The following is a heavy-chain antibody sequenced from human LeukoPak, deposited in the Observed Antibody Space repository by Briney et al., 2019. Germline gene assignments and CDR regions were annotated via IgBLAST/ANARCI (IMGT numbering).Heavy chain of an antibody. CDR2: ISYDGSNK. V-gene: IGHV3-30*18. J-gene: IGHJ4*02. D-gene: IGHD5-18*01. CDR3: AKDSVDTAMVFFVDY. Sequence: GRSLRLSCAASGFTFSSYGMHWVRQAPGKGLEWVAVISYDGSNKYYADSVKGRFNIPRDNAKNTLYLQMNSLRAEDTAVYYCAKDSVDTAMVFFVDYWGQGTLVTVSS. CDR1: GFTFSSYG.